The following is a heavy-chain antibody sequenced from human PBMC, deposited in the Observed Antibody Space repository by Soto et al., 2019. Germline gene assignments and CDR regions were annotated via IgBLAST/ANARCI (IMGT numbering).Heavy chain of an antibody. D-gene: IGHD2-15*01. Sequence: QVQLVESGGGVVQPGRSLRLSCAASGFTFRSYGMHWVRQAPGKGLEWLAVISNDGTNKYLADSVKGRLTLSRDNSKNTLSLEINNLRREDTAVYYCGKDTLDCSGGDCPLYYYYGMDLWGQGTTVTVSS. CDR1: GFTFRSYG. CDR2: ISNDGTNK. CDR3: GKDTLDCSGGDCPLYYYYGMDL. V-gene: IGHV3-30*18. J-gene: IGHJ6*02.